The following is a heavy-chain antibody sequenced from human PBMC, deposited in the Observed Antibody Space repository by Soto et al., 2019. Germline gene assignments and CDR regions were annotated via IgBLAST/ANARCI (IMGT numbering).Heavy chain of an antibody. CDR3: ARINVRYQGAFDI. CDR2: IKQDGSEK. CDR1: GFTFSSYL. Sequence: GGSLRLSCAASGFTFSSYLMSWVRQVPRKGLEWVANIKQDGSEKYYVDSVKGRFTISRDNAKNSLYLQMNSLRAEDTAVYYCARINVRYQGAFDIWGQGTMVTVSS. V-gene: IGHV3-7*05. J-gene: IGHJ3*02. D-gene: IGHD2-2*01.